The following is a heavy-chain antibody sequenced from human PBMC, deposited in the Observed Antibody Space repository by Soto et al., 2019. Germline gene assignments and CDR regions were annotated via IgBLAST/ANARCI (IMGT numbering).Heavy chain of an antibody. Sequence: GGSLRLSCAASGFTFSSYGMHWVRQAPGKGLEWVAVIWYDGSNKYYADSVKGRFTISRDNSKNTLYLQMNSLRAEDTAVYYCARDFRYCSSTSCYARAGYYYYYYYMDVWGKGTTVTVSS. CDR2: IWYDGSNK. CDR1: GFTFSSYG. J-gene: IGHJ6*03. V-gene: IGHV3-33*01. CDR3: ARDFRYCSSTSCYARAGYYYYYYYMDV. D-gene: IGHD2-2*01.